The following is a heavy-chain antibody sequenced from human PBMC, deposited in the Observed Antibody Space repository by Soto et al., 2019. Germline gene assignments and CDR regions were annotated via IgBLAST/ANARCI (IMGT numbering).Heavy chain of an antibody. Sequence: SETLSLTCTVSGGSISSGGYYWSWIRQHPGKGLEWIGYIYYSGSTYYNPSLKSRVTISVDTSKNQLSLKLSSVTAADTAVYYCARDIRENHYDSSGYYFDPWGQGTLVTVSS. V-gene: IGHV4-31*03. CDR3: ARDIRENHYDSSGYYFDP. D-gene: IGHD3-22*01. CDR1: GGSISSGGYY. J-gene: IGHJ5*02. CDR2: IYYSGST.